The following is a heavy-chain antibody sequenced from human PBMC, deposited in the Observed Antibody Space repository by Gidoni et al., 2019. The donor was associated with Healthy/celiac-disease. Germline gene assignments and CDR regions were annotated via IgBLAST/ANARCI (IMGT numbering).Heavy chain of an antibody. D-gene: IGHD6-13*01. CDR2: INPSGGST. V-gene: IGHV1-46*01. CDR1: GYTFTSYY. CDR3: ASPASIAAAGSYDAFDI. Sequence: QVQLVQSGAEVKKPGASVKVSCKASGYTFTSYYMHWVRQATGQGLEWMGIINPSGGSTSYAQKFQGRVTMTRDTSTSTVYMELSSLRSEDTAVYYCASPASIAAAGSYDAFDIWGQGTMVTVSS. J-gene: IGHJ3*02.